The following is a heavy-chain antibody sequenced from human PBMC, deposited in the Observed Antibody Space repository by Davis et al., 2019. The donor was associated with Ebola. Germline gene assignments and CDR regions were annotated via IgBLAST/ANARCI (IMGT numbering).Heavy chain of an antibody. Sequence: PGGSLRLSCAASGFSFNYDWMHWVRQAPGKGLVWVSQINTDGDGTSYADFVKGRFTISRDNAKNTLYLQMNSLRAEDTAVYYCAKDEGYSYAPGYYWGQGTLVTVSS. J-gene: IGHJ4*02. D-gene: IGHD5-18*01. CDR3: AKDEGYSYAPGYY. CDR2: INTDGDGT. V-gene: IGHV3-74*01. CDR1: GFSFNYDW.